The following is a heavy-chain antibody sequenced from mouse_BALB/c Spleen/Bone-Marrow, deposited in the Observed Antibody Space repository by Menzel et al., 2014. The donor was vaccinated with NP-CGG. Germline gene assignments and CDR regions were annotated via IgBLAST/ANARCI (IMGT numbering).Heavy chain of an antibody. J-gene: IGHJ4*01. V-gene: IGHV5-9-1*01. CDR1: GFTFSSYA. CDR3: ARRNPPARISPMDY. CDR2: ISSGGSST. Sequence: EVKLVESGGGLVKPGGSLKLSCAASGFTFSSYAMSWVRQIPEKRLEWVATISSGGSSTYYPDSGKGRFTISRDNAKNTLYLQMSSLRSEDTAMYYCARRNPPARISPMDYWGQGTSVTVSS. D-gene: IGHD5-2*01.